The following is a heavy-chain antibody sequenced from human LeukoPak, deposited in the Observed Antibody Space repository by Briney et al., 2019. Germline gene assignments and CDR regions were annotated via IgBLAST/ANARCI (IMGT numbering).Heavy chain of an antibody. CDR3: ARPTSGVRLGMDV. V-gene: IGHV3-53*01. CDR2: IYSGGST. CDR1: GFTVSSNY. Sequence: PGGSLRLSCAASGFTVSSNYMSWVRQAPGKGLEWVSVIYSGGSTYYADSVKGRFTISRDNSKNTLYLRMNSLRAEDTAVYYCARPTSGVRLGMDVWGQGTTVTVSS. J-gene: IGHJ6*02. D-gene: IGHD3-10*01.